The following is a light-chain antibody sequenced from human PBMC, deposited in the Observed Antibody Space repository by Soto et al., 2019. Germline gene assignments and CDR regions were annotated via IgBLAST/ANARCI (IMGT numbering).Light chain of an antibody. V-gene: IGKV3-11*01. J-gene: IGKJ4*02. CDR2: DAS. CDR1: QSVSSY. CDR3: QQRSNWPG. Sequence: EIVLTQSPATLSLSPGERATLSCRASQSVSSYLAWYQQKPGQAPRLLIYDASNRATGIPARFSGSGSGTDFTLAISSLEPEDFAVYYCQQRSNWPGFGGGTKVELK.